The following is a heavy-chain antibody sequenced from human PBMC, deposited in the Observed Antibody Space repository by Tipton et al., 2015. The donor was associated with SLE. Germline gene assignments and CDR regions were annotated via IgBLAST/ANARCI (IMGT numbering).Heavy chain of an antibody. D-gene: IGHD6-13*01. Sequence: TLSLTCTVSGGSFSSHYWSWIRQPPGKGLEWIGYIYYSGSTNYNPSLKSRVTISVDTSKNQLSLKLSSVPAADTAVYYCARSAGYGSSWAHFDYWGQGTLVTVSS. V-gene: IGHV4-59*11. CDR3: ARSAGYGSSWAHFDY. CDR1: GGSFSSHY. J-gene: IGHJ4*02. CDR2: IYYSGST.